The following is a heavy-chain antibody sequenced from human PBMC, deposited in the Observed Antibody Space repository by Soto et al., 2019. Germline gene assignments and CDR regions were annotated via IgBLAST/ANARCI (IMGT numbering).Heavy chain of an antibody. D-gene: IGHD1-26*01. V-gene: IGHV4-59*01. CDR2: IYYSGST. CDR3: AGGKWELPSPLDY. Sequence: TSETLSLTCTVSGGSISSYYWSWIRQPPGKGLEWIGYIYYSGSTNYNPSLKSRVTISVDTSKNQFSLKLSSVTAADTAVYYCAGGKWELPSPLDYWGQGTLVTVSS. CDR1: GGSISSYY. J-gene: IGHJ4*02.